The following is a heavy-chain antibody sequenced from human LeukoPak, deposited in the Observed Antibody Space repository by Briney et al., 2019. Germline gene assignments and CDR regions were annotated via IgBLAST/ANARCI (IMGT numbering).Heavy chain of an antibody. CDR3: AKDFRYCSSTSCYRLD. CDR2: IRYDGSNK. V-gene: IGHV3-30*02. Sequence: GGSLRLSCAASGFTFSSYGMHWVRQAPGKGLEWVAFIRYDGSNKYYADSVKGRFTISRDNSKNTLYLQMNSLRAEDTAVHYCAKDFRYCSSTSCYRLDWGQGTLVTVSS. D-gene: IGHD2-2*01. CDR1: GFTFSSYG. J-gene: IGHJ4*02.